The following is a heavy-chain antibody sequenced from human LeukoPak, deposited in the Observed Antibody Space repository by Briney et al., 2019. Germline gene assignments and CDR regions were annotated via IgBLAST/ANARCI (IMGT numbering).Heavy chain of an antibody. V-gene: IGHV3-33*06. J-gene: IGHJ4*02. CDR1: GFTFSSYG. D-gene: IGHD6-13*01. Sequence: GRSLRLSCAASGFTFSSYGMHWVRQAPGKGLEWVAVIWYDGGNKYYADSVKGRFTISRDNSKNTLYLQMNSLRAEDTAVYYCAKAEAAAGPTDYWGQGTLVTVSS. CDR2: IWYDGGNK. CDR3: AKAEAAAGPTDY.